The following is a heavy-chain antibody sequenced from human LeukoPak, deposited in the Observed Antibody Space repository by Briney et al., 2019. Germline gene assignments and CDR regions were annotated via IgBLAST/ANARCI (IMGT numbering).Heavy chain of an antibody. J-gene: IGHJ4*02. Sequence: SETLSLTCTISGDSITNSHWNWLRQPAGKGLEWIGRVFNNGSTDYNSSLKSRVTILIGTSRTSFSLSLRSVTAADSAKYYCARTGNSGWYLFDYWGQGTLVTVSS. V-gene: IGHV4-4*07. D-gene: IGHD6-19*01. CDR2: VFNNGST. CDR1: GDSITNSH. CDR3: ARTGNSGWYLFDY.